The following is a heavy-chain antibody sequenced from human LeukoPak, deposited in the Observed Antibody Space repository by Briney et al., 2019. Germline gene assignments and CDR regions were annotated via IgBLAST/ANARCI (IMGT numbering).Heavy chain of an antibody. CDR1: GFTFSSYA. CDR3: ARDWSVRGYSYGYGMDV. Sequence: GGSLRLSCAASGFTFSSYAMHWVRQAPGKGLEWVAVMSYDGSNKYFADSVKGRFTISRDNSKYTLYLQMNSLRAEDTAVYYCARDWSVRGYSYGYGMDVWGQGTTVTVSS. CDR2: MSYDGSNK. V-gene: IGHV3-30-3*01. J-gene: IGHJ6*02. D-gene: IGHD5-18*01.